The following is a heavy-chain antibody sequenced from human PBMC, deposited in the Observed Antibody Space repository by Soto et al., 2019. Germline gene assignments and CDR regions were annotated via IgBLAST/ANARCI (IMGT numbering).Heavy chain of an antibody. Sequence: QLQLQEPGPRLVKPSETLSLTCPVSGAFVSSASYFWSWIRQPPGKELEFIACVYYTGTTKYSPSLRSQAALTLDTFKNLFSLNMSSVTTADTAIYYCASMRFGEVPYWFDPWGQGILVTVS. V-gene: IGHV4-61*01. D-gene: IGHD3-3*01. CDR2: VYYTGTT. J-gene: IGHJ5*02. CDR1: GAFVSSASYF. CDR3: ASMRFGEVPYWFDP.